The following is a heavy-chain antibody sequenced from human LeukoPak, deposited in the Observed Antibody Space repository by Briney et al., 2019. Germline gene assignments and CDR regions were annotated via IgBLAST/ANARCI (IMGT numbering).Heavy chain of an antibody. CDR3: ARVKNYYDSSGYLYYFDY. J-gene: IGHJ4*02. Sequence: ASVKVSCKASGYTFTAYFMHWVRQAPGQGLEWMGWINPNSGGTNYAQNFQGRVTMIRDTSISTAYMELSRLRSDDTAVYYCARVKNYYDSSGYLYYFDYWGQGTLVTVSS. V-gene: IGHV1-2*02. CDR1: GYTFTAYF. D-gene: IGHD3-22*01. CDR2: INPNSGGT.